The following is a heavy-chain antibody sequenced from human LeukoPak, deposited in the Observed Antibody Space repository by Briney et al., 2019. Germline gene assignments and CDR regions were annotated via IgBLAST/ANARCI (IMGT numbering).Heavy chain of an antibody. CDR2: VHYTGNT. V-gene: IGHV4-39*01. Sequence: MASETLSLTCTVSGGSITSSSHYWGWIRQPPGMGLEWVGSVHYTGNTYYNSSLSSRITIPVDTSSNQFSLRLNSVTAADTALYYCARHDPFQYWGQGALVTVSS. CDR1: GGSITSSSHY. J-gene: IGHJ4*02. CDR3: ARHDPFQY.